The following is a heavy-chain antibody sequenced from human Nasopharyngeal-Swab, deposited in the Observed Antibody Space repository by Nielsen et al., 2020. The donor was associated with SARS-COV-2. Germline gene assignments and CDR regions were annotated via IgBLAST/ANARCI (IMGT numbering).Heavy chain of an antibody. CDR1: GFIFSNYG. CDR2: VSSDGRNQ. CDR3: AAGGWYRVANVGFEM. J-gene: IGHJ3*02. V-gene: IGHV3-30*03. D-gene: IGHD2-15*01. Sequence: GESLKISCTASGFIFSNYGMHWVRQAPGKGLEWVAVVSSDGRNQYYGDSAKGRFTISRDNSKSTLNLEMNSLRDEDTAVYYCAAGGWYRVANVGFEMWGQGTMVTVSS.